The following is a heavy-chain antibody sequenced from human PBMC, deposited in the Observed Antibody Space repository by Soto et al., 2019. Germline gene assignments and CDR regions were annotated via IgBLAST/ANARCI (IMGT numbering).Heavy chain of an antibody. Sequence: QVQLQESGPGLVKPSQTLSLTCTVSGGSISSGGYYWSWIRHHPGKGLEWIWYIYYSGSTDYNPSFKSLVTISVDTSKNQFSLKLSSVTAADTAVYYCSRDSMGTFDYWGQGTLVTVSS. J-gene: IGHJ4*02. CDR1: GGSISSGGYY. D-gene: IGHD3-10*01. CDR3: SRDSMGTFDY. CDR2: IYYSGST. V-gene: IGHV4-31*01.